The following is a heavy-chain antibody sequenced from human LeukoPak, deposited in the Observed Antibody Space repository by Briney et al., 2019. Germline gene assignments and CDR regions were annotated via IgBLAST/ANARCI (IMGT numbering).Heavy chain of an antibody. CDR1: GFTFSSYA. CDR2: ISGSGGST. D-gene: IGHD2-2*01. V-gene: IGHV3-23*01. J-gene: IGHJ3*02. Sequence: PGGSLRLSCAASGFTFSSYAMSWVRQAPGKGLEWVSAISGSGGSTYYADSVKGRFTISRDNSKNTLYLQMNSLRAEDTAVYYCARDSGYCSSTSCFDDAFDIWGQGTMVTVSS. CDR3: ARDSGYCSSTSCFDDAFDI.